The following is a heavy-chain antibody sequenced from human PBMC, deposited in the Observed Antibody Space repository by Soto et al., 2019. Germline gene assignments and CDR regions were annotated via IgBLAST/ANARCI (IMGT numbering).Heavy chain of an antibody. CDR2: INHRGST. CDR1: GGSFSGYY. CDR3: ARGSRVKIPAASGRVHYYHGLDV. V-gene: IGHV4-34*01. J-gene: IGHJ6*02. D-gene: IGHD6-25*01. Sequence: QVQLQQWGAGLLKPSETLSLTCAVYGGSFSGYYWSWIRQPPGKGLEWIGEINHRGSTNYNPSLKRRVTISVDTSKHQFSLKLNSVTAADTAVYYCARGSRVKIPAASGRVHYYHGLDVWGQGTAVTVSS.